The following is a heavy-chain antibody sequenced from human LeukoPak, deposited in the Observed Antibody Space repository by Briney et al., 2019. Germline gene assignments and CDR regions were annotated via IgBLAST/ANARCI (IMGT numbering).Heavy chain of an antibody. Sequence: GGSLRLSCAASGFTFSSYGMHWVRQAPGKGLEWVAVISYDGSNKYYADSVKGRFTISRDNSKNTLYLQMNSLRAEGTAVYYCASDLDPSPFDYWGQGTLVTVSS. CDR1: GFTFSSYG. CDR2: ISYDGSNK. CDR3: ASDLDPSPFDY. V-gene: IGHV3-30*03. J-gene: IGHJ4*01.